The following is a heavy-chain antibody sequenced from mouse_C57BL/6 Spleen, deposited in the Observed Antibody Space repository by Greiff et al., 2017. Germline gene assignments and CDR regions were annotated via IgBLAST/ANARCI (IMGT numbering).Heavy chain of an antibody. CDR1: GYTFTSYW. Sequence: QVQLQQPGAELVMPGASVKLSCKASGYTFTSYWMHWVKQRPGQGLEWIGEIDPSDSYTTYNQKFKGKSTLSVDKSSSTAYMQLSSLTSEDSAVYYGARSELGPWFAYWGQGTLVTVSA. J-gene: IGHJ3*01. CDR2: IDPSDSYT. CDR3: ARSELGPWFAY. D-gene: IGHD4-1*01. V-gene: IGHV1-69*01.